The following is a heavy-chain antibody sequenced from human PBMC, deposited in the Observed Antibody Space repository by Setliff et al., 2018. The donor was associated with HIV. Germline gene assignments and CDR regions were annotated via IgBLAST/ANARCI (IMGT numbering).Heavy chain of an antibody. D-gene: IGHD3-16*01. CDR3: AWGTQRPIDS. Sequence: ASVKVSCKVSGYIFPDYYIQWVRQAPGKGLEWMGLIDPDRGDTVYAEKFQGRVTITADRSIDTAYMRLNSLTSEDTAMCFCAWGTQRPIDSWGQGTLVTVSS. V-gene: IGHV1-69-2*01. J-gene: IGHJ4*02. CDR2: IDPDRGDT. CDR1: GYIFPDYY.